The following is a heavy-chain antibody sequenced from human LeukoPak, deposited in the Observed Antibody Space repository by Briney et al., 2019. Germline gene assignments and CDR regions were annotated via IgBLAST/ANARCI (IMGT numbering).Heavy chain of an antibody. Sequence: PSETLSLTCTVSGGSISSCCWNWIRKRPGQGLGLDGNIYYSGTTYYNPSLKSRVTISVDTSKNEFSLKLSSVTAADTAVYYCASLYSSSWYYYFDYWGQGTLVTVSS. D-gene: IGHD6-13*01. CDR3: ASLYSSSWYYYFDY. J-gene: IGHJ4*02. V-gene: IGHV4-59*08. CDR2: IYYSGTT. CDR1: GGSISSCC.